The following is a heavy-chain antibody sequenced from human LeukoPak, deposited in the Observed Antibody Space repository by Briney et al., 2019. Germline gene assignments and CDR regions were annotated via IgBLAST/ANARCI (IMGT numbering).Heavy chain of an antibody. D-gene: IGHD6-13*01. V-gene: IGHV3-66*01. CDR2: IYSGGST. CDR1: GFTVSGNS. CDR3: ARLYSSSWYDY. J-gene: IGHJ4*02. Sequence: GGSLRLSCAASGFTVSGNSMSWVRQAPGKGLEWVSVIYSGGSTYYADSVKGRFTISRDNSKNTLYLQMNSLRAEDTAVYYCARLYSSSWYDYWGQGTLVTVSS.